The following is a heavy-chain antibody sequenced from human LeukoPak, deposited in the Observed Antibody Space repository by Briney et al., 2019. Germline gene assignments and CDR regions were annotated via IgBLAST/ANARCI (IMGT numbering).Heavy chain of an antibody. CDR2: IYYTGTT. Sequence: SETLSLTCSVSGDCITGYYWGWIRQPPGKGLEGIGNIYYTGTTYYNSSLKSRVTISLDTSKNHFSLKVSSMTAADTAAYYCTKYDGYGLIRICGRGTMVTVSS. D-gene: IGHD3-10*01. V-gene: IGHV4-39*07. CDR3: TKYDGYGLIRI. J-gene: IGHJ3*02. CDR1: GDCITGYY.